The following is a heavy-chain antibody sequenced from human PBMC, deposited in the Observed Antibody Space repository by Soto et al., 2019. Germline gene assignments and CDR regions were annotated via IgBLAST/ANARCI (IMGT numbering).Heavy chain of an antibody. Sequence: GTLSLTCTVSGGSISNYYWSGVRQSAGKGLEWIGYIFYIGTTNYNPSLKSRVTISLDTSKNQFSLKLRSVTAADTAVYYCVRGGGGYGNGTIDYWGQGTLVTVSS. CDR1: GGSISNYY. D-gene: IGHD5-18*01. CDR2: IFYIGTT. V-gene: IGHV4-59*01. J-gene: IGHJ4*02. CDR3: VRGGGGYGNGTIDY.